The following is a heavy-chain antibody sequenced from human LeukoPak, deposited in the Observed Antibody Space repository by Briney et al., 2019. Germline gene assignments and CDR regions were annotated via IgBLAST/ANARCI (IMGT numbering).Heavy chain of an antibody. V-gene: IGHV4-59*01. CDR2: IYDSGST. CDR1: GGSINSYY. CDR3: ARVQVRELFPDF. D-gene: IGHD3-10*01. J-gene: IGHJ4*02. Sequence: SESLSLTCTVSGGSINSYYWSWIRQLPGKGLQSIGYIYDSGSTRYNPSLKSRVTMSVDTSNNQFSMNLTSVTAADTAVYYCARVQVRELFPDFWGQRTLVTDSS.